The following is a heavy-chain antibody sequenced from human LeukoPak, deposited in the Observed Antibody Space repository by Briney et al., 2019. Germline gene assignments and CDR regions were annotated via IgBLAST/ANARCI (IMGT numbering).Heavy chain of an antibody. CDR1: GNYW. V-gene: IGHV3-33*08. Sequence: GGSLRLSCAASGNYWMHWVRQAPGKGLEWVAVIWYDGSNKYYADSVKGRFTISRDNSKNTLYLQMNSLRAEDTAVYYCARGDYYDSSGPENWGQGTLVTVSS. CDR2: IWYDGSNK. D-gene: IGHD3-22*01. CDR3: ARGDYYDSSGPEN. J-gene: IGHJ4*02.